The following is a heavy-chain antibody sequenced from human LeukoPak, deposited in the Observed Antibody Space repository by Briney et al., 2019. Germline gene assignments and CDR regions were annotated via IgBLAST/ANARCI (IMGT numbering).Heavy chain of an antibody. D-gene: IGHD4-17*01. CDR3: AKYGDLDPIEPMFDP. Sequence: PGGSLSLSCAASGFTFSSCAMSWVPQAPGNGLECVSAIIVSGGSTYYAHSVKGRFTISRDNSKNTLYLQMNSLRAEDTAVYYCAKYGDLDPIEPMFDPWGQGTLVTVSS. CDR2: IIVSGGST. V-gene: IGHV3-23*01. CDR1: GFTFSSCA. J-gene: IGHJ5*02.